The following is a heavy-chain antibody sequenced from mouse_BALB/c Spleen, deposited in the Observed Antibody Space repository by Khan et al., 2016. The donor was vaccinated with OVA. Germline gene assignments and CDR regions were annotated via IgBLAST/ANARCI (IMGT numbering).Heavy chain of an antibody. V-gene: IGHV3-2*02. J-gene: IGHJ4*01. D-gene: IGHD1-1*01. CDR2: ISYSGTT. CDR1: GYSITSNYA. Sequence: EVQLQESGPGLVKPSQSLSLTCTVTGYSITSNYAWNWIRQFPGNKLEWMGYISYSGTTSYNPSLQRRISITRDTSKNQFFLQLTSVTTEDTATSDCAGGNDYGDAMVYWVKEPQSPSPQ. CDR3: AGGNDYGDAMVY.